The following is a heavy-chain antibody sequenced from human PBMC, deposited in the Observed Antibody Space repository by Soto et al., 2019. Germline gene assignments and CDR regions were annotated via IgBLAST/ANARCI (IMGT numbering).Heavy chain of an antibody. D-gene: IGHD6-19*01. CDR1: GYTFTSYA. Sequence: ASVKVSCKASGYTFTSYAMHWVRQAPGQRLEWMGWINAGNGNTKYSPKFQGRVTITRDTSASTAYMELSSLRSEDTAVYYCARVSSGWYSDYWGQGTLVTVSS. J-gene: IGHJ4*02. V-gene: IGHV1-3*01. CDR2: INAGNGNT. CDR3: ARVSSGWYSDY.